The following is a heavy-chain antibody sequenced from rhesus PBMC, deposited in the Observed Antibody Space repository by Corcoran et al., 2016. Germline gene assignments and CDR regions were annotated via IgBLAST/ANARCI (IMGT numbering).Heavy chain of an antibody. J-gene: IGHJ4*01. D-gene: IGHD1-44*02. V-gene: IGHV2-1*01. CDR3: ARSIVGATRRYFDY. CDR1: GFSLSTSGMG. CDR2: IYWDDDK. Sequence: QVTLKESGPALVKPTQTLTLTCTFSGFSLSTSGMGVGCIRQPSRKTLEWLAHIYWDDDKRYSTSLKSRLTISKDTSKNQVVLTMTNVDPVDTATYYCARSIVGATRRYFDYWGQGVLVTVSS.